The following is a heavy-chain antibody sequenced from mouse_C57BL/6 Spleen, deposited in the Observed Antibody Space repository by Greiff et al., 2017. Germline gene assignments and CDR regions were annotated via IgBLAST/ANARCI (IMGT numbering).Heavy chain of an antibody. J-gene: IGHJ2*01. V-gene: IGHV1-52*01. Sequence: QVQLQQPGAELVRPGSSVKLSCKASGYTFTSYWMHWVKQRPIQGLEWIGNIDPSDSEPHYNQKFKDKATLTVDKSSSTAYMQLSSLTSEDSAVYYCARTNYYGSSYFDYWGQGTTLTVSS. CDR2: IDPSDSEP. CDR3: ARTNYYGSSYFDY. D-gene: IGHD1-1*01. CDR1: GYTFTSYW.